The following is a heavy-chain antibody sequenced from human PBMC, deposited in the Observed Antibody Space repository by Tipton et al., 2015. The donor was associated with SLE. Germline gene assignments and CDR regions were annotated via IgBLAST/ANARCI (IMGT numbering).Heavy chain of an antibody. CDR2: IFYSGST. CDR1: GGSISSHY. V-gene: IGHV4-59*11. CDR3: ARARELLRGAFDV. Sequence: PSLTCTVSGGSISSHYWSWIRQPPGKGLEWIGYIFYSGSTNNNPSLKGRVTISVDTSKNQFSLKLNSVTAADTAVYYCARARELLRGAFDVWGQGTMVTVSS. J-gene: IGHJ3*01. D-gene: IGHD1-7*01.